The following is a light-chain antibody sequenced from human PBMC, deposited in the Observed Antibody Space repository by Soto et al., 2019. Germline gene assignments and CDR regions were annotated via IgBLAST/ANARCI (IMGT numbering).Light chain of an antibody. V-gene: IGKV1-39*01. J-gene: IGKJ5*01. CDR3: QQSYSTPIT. Sequence: DIQMTQSPSSLSASVRERVTIACRASQSISSYLNWYQQKPGKAPKLLIYAASSLQSGVPSRFSGSGSGTDFTLTISSLQPEDFATYYCQQSYSTPITFGQGTRLEIK. CDR1: QSISSY. CDR2: AAS.